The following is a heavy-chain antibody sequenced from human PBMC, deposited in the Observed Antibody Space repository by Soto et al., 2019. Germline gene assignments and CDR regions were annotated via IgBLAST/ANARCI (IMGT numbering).Heavy chain of an antibody. J-gene: IGHJ4*02. CDR1: EFSFSNYP. CDR2: ISGSGVST. CDR3: AKRGRGAVAFDY. D-gene: IGHD6-19*01. Sequence: EVQLLESGGGLVQPGGSLRLPWAASEFSFSNYPLGWFGQAPGKGLEWVSSISGSGVSTYYADSVKGRFTFSRDNSKNTLYLQMNSLGAEDTAVYYCAKRGRGAVAFDYWGQGTLVTVSS. V-gene: IGHV3-23*01.